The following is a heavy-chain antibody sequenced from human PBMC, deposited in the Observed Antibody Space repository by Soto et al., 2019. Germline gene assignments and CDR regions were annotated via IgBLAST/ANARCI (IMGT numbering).Heavy chain of an antibody. Sequence: EVQLVESGGGLVKPGGSLRLSCAASGFTFSSYSMNWVRQAPGKGLEWVSSISSSSSYIYYADSVKGRFTISRDNAKNSLYLQMNSLRAEDTAVYYCARPLSYYDSRGYYGYWGQGTLVTVSS. D-gene: IGHD3-22*01. CDR1: GFTFSSYS. CDR3: ARPLSYYDSRGYYGY. CDR2: ISSSSSYI. V-gene: IGHV3-21*01. J-gene: IGHJ4*02.